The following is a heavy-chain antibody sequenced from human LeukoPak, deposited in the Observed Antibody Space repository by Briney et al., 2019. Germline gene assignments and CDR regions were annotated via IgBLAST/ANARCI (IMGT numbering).Heavy chain of an antibody. CDR2: IYYSGGT. J-gene: IGHJ4*02. CDR3: ARIEMATTTFDY. Sequence: SETLSLTCTVSGGSISSYYWSWIRQPPGKGLEWIGYIYYSGGTNYNPSLKSRVTISLDTSKNQFSLKLSSVTAADTAVYYCARIEMATTTFDYWGQGTLVTVSS. D-gene: IGHD5-24*01. V-gene: IGHV4-59*01. CDR1: GGSISSYY.